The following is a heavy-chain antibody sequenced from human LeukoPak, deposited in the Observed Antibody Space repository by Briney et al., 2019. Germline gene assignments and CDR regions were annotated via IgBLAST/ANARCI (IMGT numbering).Heavy chain of an antibody. Sequence: GGSLRLSCAASGFTFSSFAMNWVRRAPGKGLEWVSLITNSGVTTFYADSVKGRFTISRDNVKNSLYLQMNSLRAEDTAVYYCAREPGIGYAFDIWGQGTMVTVSS. J-gene: IGHJ3*02. CDR3: AREPGIGYAFDI. D-gene: IGHD3-10*01. CDR2: ITNSGVTT. CDR1: GFTFSSFA. V-gene: IGHV3-48*03.